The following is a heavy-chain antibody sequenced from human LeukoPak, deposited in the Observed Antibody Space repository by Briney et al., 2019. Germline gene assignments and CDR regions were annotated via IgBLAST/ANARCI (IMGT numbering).Heavy chain of an antibody. Sequence: ASVKVSCKASGYTFTGYYMHWVRQAPGQGLEWMGWITPNSGGTNYAQKFQGRVTMTRDTAISTAYMELRRLRSDDTAVYYCARGFICSGGTCYSGFWFDPWGQGTLVTVSS. CDR2: ITPNSGGT. CDR1: GYTFTGYY. J-gene: IGHJ5*02. D-gene: IGHD2-15*01. V-gene: IGHV1-2*02. CDR3: ARGFICSGGTCYSGFWFDP.